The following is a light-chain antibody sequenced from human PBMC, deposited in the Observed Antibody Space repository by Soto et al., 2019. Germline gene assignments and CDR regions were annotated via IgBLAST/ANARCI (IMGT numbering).Light chain of an antibody. CDR3: QQYKSYLT. Sequence: DIQMTQSPSTLSASVGDRVTITCRASQSISSWLAWYQQKPGKAPKLLIYDASSLESGVPSRFSGSGSGTEFTLTISSLQPDDVATYYCQQYKSYLTFGQGTKLDIK. J-gene: IGKJ1*01. CDR1: QSISSW. CDR2: DAS. V-gene: IGKV1-5*01.